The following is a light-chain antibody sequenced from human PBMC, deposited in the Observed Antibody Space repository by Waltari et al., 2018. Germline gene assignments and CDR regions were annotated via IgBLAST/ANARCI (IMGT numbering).Light chain of an antibody. CDR2: DVT. J-gene: IGLJ3*02. CDR3: SSYARSSHVV. V-gene: IGLV2-8*01. Sequence: QSALTQPPSASGSPGQSVTISCTGTNSDVADYDYVSWYQYHPGKPPKLLIYDVTNRPSGVPDRFSGSKSGNTASLTVSGLQAEDEADYYCSSYARSSHVVFGGGTKLTVL. CDR1: NSDVADYDY.